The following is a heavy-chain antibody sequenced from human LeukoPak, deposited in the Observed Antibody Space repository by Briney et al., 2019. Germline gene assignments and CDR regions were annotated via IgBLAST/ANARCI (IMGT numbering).Heavy chain of an antibody. V-gene: IGHV3-7*03. CDR3: TREGNWNFDY. CDR2: INPDGNER. Sequence: PGGSLRLSCAASGFSFSSYYMSWVRQAPGKGLEWVALINPDGNERYYVDSVKGRFTISRDNARNSLYLQMDSLRDDDTAMYFCTREGNWNFDYWGQGTLVTVSS. D-gene: IGHD1-1*01. CDR1: GFSFSSYY. J-gene: IGHJ4*02.